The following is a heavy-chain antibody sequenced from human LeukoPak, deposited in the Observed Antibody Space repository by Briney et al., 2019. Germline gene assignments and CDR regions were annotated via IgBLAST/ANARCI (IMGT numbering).Heavy chain of an antibody. CDR3: AKLDYYDTSVYYYDYFDH. D-gene: IGHD3-22*01. J-gene: IGHJ4*02. Sequence: GGSLRLSCAASGFTFSSYGMHWVRQAPGKGLEWVALISYDGTDKYYADSVKGRFTISRDDSKNTLYLQMNSLRAEDTAVYYCAKLDYYDTSVYYYDYFDHWGQGALVTVSS. CDR1: GFTFSSYG. V-gene: IGHV3-30*18. CDR2: ISYDGTDK.